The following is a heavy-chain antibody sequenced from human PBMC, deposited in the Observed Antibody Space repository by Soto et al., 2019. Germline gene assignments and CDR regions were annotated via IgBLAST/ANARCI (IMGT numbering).Heavy chain of an antibody. CDR2: VYVAGGS. CDR3: SRGAGPPWFDP. J-gene: IGHJ5*02. Sequence: SETLSLTCTVSGDSISDYSWSWIRQPAGKGLEWIGRVYVAGGSNYNPSLKSRATISLDRPKNQFSLRLTSVTAADTDVYFCSRGAGPPWFDPWGQG. CDR1: GDSISDYS. V-gene: IGHV4-4*07.